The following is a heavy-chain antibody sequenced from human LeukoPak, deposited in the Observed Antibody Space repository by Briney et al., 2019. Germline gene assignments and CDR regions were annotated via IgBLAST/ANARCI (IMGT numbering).Heavy chain of an antibody. CDR3: VRHIKLSSGPIDS. J-gene: IGHJ4*02. V-gene: IGHV4-59*08. Sequence: PSETLSLTCSVSGDSLSSYYWSWIRQPPGKKFEWIGHIFSSATTNYNPSLKSRVTISADTYKNEFSLKVASVTAADTAVYFCVRHIKLSSGPIDSWGQGTLVTVSS. CDR1: GDSLSSYY. CDR2: IFSSATT. D-gene: IGHD6-19*01.